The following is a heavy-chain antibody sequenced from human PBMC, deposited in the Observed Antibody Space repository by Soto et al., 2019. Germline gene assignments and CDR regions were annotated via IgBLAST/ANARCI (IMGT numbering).Heavy chain of an antibody. CDR2: IIPILGIA. CDR1: GGTFSSYT. CDR3: ARVIGVAAAGFDY. D-gene: IGHD6-13*01. J-gene: IGHJ4*02. V-gene: IGHV1-69*02. Sequence: SVKVSCKASGGTFSSYTISWGRQAPGQGLEWMGRIIPILGIANYAQKFQGRVTITADKSTSTAYMELSSLRSEDTAVYYCARVIGVAAAGFDYWGQGTLVTVSS.